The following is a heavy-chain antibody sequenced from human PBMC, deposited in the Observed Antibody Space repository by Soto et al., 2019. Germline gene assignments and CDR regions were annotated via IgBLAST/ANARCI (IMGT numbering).Heavy chain of an antibody. CDR3: ALRSTAVVPEY. V-gene: IGHV4-59*01. CDR2: LYYGRSA. CDR1: GDSISSYY. D-gene: IGHD3-22*01. Sequence: QVQLQESGPGLVKPSETLSLTCAVSGDSISSYYCMWIRQPPGKGLESIGYLYYGRSANYNPSLKRQVTLSVDTTTNQCSLTLSSMTAADTAVYYCALRSTAVVPEYWGQGTLVTVSS. J-gene: IGHJ4*02.